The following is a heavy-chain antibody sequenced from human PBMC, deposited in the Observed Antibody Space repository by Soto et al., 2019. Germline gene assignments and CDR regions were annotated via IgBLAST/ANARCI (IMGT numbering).Heavy chain of an antibody. CDR1: GFAFSSYA. CDR2: ISPQGGST. J-gene: IGHJ4*02. D-gene: IGHD2-21*01. Sequence: GGSLRLSCSASGFAFSSYAMHWVRQTPGKGLEYVSAISPQGGSTYYADSVKGRFTISRDDSKNTVYLQMSSLRPDDTAVYYCVNMMIARGAFDFWGQGTMVTVSS. V-gene: IGHV3-64D*06. CDR3: VNMMIARGAFDF.